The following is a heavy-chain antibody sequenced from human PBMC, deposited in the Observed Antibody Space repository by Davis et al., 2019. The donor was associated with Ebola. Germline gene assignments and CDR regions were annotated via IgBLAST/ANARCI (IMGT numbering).Heavy chain of an antibody. D-gene: IGHD6-13*01. J-gene: IGHJ6*04. CDR2: IKQDGSEK. V-gene: IGHV3-7*01. CDR3: ARDPGSSWYFMDV. CDR1: GFTFSSYW. Sequence: GESLKISCAASGFTFSSYWMSWVRQAPGKGLEWVANIKQDGSEKYYVVSVKGRFTISRDNAKNSLYLQMNSLRAEDTAVYYCARDPGSSWYFMDVWGKGTTVAVSS.